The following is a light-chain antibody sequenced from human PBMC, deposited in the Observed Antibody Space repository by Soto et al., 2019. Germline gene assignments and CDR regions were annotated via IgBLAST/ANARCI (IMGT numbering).Light chain of an antibody. CDR2: EVS. V-gene: IGLV2-8*01. Sequence: QSVLTQPPSASGSPGQSVTISCTGTSSDVGGYNYVSWYQQHPGKAPKLVIYEVSKRPSGVPDRFSASKSGNTASLIVSGLQAEDEADYYCSSYAGSTNYVFGTGTKVTVL. CDR3: SSYAGSTNYV. CDR1: SSDVGGYNY. J-gene: IGLJ1*01.